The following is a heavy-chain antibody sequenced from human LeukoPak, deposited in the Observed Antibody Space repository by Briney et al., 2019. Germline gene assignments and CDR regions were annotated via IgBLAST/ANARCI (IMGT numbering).Heavy chain of an antibody. J-gene: IGHJ5*02. Sequence: GESLKISCQGSGYSFSDYWIAWVRQMPGKGLEWMGIIYPGDSDTRYSPSFQGQVTISADKSISTAYLQWSSLKASDTAMYYCARAGLTMAYNWFDPWGQGTLVTVSS. D-gene: IGHD3-10*01. V-gene: IGHV5-51*01. CDR1: GYSFSDYW. CDR3: ARAGLTMAYNWFDP. CDR2: IYPGDSDT.